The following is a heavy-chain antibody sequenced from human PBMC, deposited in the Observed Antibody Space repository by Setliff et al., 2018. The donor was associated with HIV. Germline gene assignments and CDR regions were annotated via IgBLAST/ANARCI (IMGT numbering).Heavy chain of an antibody. Sequence: GGSLRLSCAASGFTFSYSWMNWVRQAPGKGLEWVGRIKSKIDGGTADYAAPVKGRFTISRDNAKKSMYLQMNSLRGEDTAVYYCARAMNHYGSGTFEYYYYMDVWGKGTTVTVSS. CDR3: ARAMNHYGSGTFEYYYYMDV. CDR1: GFTFSYSW. J-gene: IGHJ6*03. V-gene: IGHV3-15*01. CDR2: IKSKIDGGTA. D-gene: IGHD3-10*01.